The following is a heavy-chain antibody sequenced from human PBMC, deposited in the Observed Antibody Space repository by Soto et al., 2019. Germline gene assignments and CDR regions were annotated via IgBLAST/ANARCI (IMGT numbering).Heavy chain of an antibody. CDR1: GGSFSGYY. D-gene: IGHD3-10*01. Sequence: SETLSLTCAVYGGSFSGYYWSWIRQPPGKGLEWIGEINHSGSTNYNPSLKSRVTISVDTSKNQFSLKLSSVTAADTAVYYCARRHGSGSYYNIYYYGMDVRGQGTTVTVSS. CDR3: ARRHGSGSYYNIYYYGMDV. CDR2: INHSGST. V-gene: IGHV4-34*01. J-gene: IGHJ6*02.